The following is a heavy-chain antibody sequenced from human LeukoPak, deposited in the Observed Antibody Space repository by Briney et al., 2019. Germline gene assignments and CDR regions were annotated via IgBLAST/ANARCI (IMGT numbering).Heavy chain of an antibody. CDR2: IYSGGNT. J-gene: IGHJ6*02. CDR1: GFTVSSNF. Sequence: GGSLRLSCAASGFTVSSNFMSWVRQAPGKGLEWVSVIYSGGNTYYADSVKGRFTISRDNSKNTLYLQMNSLRAEDTAVYYCAKDDAPYYYYYGMDVWGQGTTVTVSS. CDR3: AKDDAPYYYYYGMDV. V-gene: IGHV3-66*01.